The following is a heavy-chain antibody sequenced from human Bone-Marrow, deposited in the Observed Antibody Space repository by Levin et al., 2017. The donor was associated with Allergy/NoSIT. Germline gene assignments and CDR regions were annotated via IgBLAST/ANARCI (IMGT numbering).Heavy chain of an antibody. CDR2: VYFTGST. CDR1: GDSTSIGDYY. Sequence: SETLSLTCNVSGDSTSIGDYYWSWIRQPPGKGLEWLGYVYFTGSTYYNPSLKSRLTMSLHTSHKQCSLKRSAVTAADTAAYYCSRRNRRADPWTFDYWGRGTLVTVSS. V-gene: IGHV4-30-4*02. J-gene: IGHJ4*02. D-gene: IGHD3/OR15-3a*01. CDR3: SRRNRRADPWTFDY.